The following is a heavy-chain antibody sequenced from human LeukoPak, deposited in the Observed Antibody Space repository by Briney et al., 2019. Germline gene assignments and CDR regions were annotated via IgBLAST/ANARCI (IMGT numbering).Heavy chain of an antibody. Sequence: GRSLRLSCAASGFTFSSYAMSWVRQAPGKGLEWVSAISGSGGSTYYADSVKGRFTISRDNSKNTLYLQMNSLRAEDTAVYYCAKGLRCCSGGSYYSFYYYGMDVWGQGTTVTVSS. V-gene: IGHV3-23*01. CDR2: ISGSGGST. J-gene: IGHJ6*02. CDR3: AKGLRCCSGGSYYSFYYYGMDV. CDR1: GFTFSSYA. D-gene: IGHD2-15*01.